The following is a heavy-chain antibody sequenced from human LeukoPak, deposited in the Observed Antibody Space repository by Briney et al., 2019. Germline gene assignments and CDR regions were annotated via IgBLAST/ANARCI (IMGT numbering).Heavy chain of an antibody. CDR2: IIPIFGTA. CDR1: GGTFSSYA. CDR3: AGRANWGSEDY. Sequence: GASVTVSCKASGGTFSSYAISWVRQAPGQGLEWMGGIIPIFGTANYAQKFQGRVTITTDESTSTAYMELSSLRSEDTAVYYCAGRANWGSEDYWGQGTLVTVSS. V-gene: IGHV1-69*05. D-gene: IGHD7-27*01. J-gene: IGHJ4*02.